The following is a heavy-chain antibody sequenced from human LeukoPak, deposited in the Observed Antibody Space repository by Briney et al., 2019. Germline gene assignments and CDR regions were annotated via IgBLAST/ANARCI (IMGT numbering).Heavy chain of an antibody. Sequence: ASVKVSCKASGYTFTSYYIHWVRQAPGQGLEWMGIINSSGGSTTYAQKFQGRVTMTRDTSTSRVYMELSSLRSEDTAVYYCARGLGHMVAKTHDFYYYGMDVWGQGTTVTVS. CDR2: INSSGGST. J-gene: IGHJ6*02. CDR3: ARGLGHMVAKTHDFYYYGMDV. V-gene: IGHV1-46*01. D-gene: IGHD2-21*01. CDR1: GYTFTSYY.